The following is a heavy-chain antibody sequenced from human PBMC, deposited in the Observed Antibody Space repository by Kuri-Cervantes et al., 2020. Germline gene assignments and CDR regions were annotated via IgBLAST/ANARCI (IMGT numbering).Heavy chain of an antibody. V-gene: IGHV3-11*01. CDR1: GFTFSDYA. D-gene: IGHD2-2*01. J-gene: IGHJ5*02. CDR3: ASGYQLLSRGWFDP. Sequence: GESLKISCTASGFTFSDYAVNWVRQAPGKGLEWVSAISGSGSGTYYADSVKGRFTISRDNAKNSLYLQMNSLRAEDTAVYYCASGYQLLSRGWFDPWGQGTLVTVSS. CDR2: ISGSGSGT.